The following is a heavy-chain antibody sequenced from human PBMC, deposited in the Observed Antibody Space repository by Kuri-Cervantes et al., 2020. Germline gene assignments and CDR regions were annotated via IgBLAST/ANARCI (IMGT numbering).Heavy chain of an antibody. D-gene: IGHD3-10*01. Sequence: GESLKISCAASGFTFSSYAMSWVRQAPGKGLEWVSSITGSGGTTYHTDSVKGRFTISRDNSGNTLYSQMNSLRAEDTALYYCANGGSGSFYYWGQGTLVTVSS. CDR2: ITGSGGTT. V-gene: IGHV3-23*01. CDR1: GFTFSSYA. J-gene: IGHJ4*02. CDR3: ANGGSGSFYY.